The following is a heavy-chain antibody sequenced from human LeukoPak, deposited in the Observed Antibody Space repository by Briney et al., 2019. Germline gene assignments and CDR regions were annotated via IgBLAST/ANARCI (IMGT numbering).Heavy chain of an antibody. V-gene: IGHV3-23*01. CDR2: ISGSGGTT. CDR1: GITLSNYG. Sequence: GGTLRLSCAVSGITLSNYGMSWVRQAPGKGLEWVAGISGSGGTTNYADSVKGRFTISRDNPKNTLFLHMNSLRAEDTAVYFCAKRGVVIRVILVGFHKEAYYFDSWGQGALVTVSS. CDR3: AKRGVVIRVILVGFHKEAYYFDS. J-gene: IGHJ4*02. D-gene: IGHD3-22*01.